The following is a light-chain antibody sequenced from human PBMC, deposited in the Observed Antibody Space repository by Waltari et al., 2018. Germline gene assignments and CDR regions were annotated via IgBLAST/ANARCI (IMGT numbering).Light chain of an antibody. CDR2: KAS. CDR1: QSISNW. V-gene: IGKV1-5*03. J-gene: IGKJ1*01. Sequence: DIQMTQSPSTLSASVGDRVTITCRASQSISNWLAWYQQKPGKTPKLLIYKASNLESGVPSRFSGSGSETEFTLTIISLQPDDFATYYCQQYDNYWTFGQGTKVEIK. CDR3: QQYDNYWT.